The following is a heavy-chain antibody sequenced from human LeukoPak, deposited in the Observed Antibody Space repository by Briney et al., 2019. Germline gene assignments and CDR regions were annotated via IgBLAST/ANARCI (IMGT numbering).Heavy chain of an antibody. V-gene: IGHV3-11*06. J-gene: IGHJ4*02. Sequence: GGSLRLSCAASGFTFTNYAMSWIRQAPGKGLEWVSYISSSSSYTNYADSVKGRFTISRDNAKNSLYLQMNSLRAEDTAVYYCARVSMVTRTWYFDYWGQGTLVTVSS. CDR1: GFTFTNYA. D-gene: IGHD5-18*01. CDR2: ISSSSSYT. CDR3: ARVSMVTRTWYFDY.